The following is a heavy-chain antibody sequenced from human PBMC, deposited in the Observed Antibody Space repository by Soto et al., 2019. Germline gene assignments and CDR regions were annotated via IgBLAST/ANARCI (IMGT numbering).Heavy chain of an antibody. D-gene: IGHD3-9*01. CDR1: GGSFSGYY. J-gene: IGHJ5*02. CDR2: INHSGST. Sequence: PSETLSLTCAVYGGSFSGYYWSWIRHPPGKGLEWIGEINHSGSTNYNPSLKSRVTISVDTSKNQFSLKLSSVTAADTAVYYCARVPRYFDSAYNWFDPWGQGTLVTVSS. CDR3: ARVPRYFDSAYNWFDP. V-gene: IGHV4-34*01.